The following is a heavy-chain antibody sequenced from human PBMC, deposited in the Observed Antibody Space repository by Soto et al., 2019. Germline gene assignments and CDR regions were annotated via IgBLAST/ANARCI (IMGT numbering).Heavy chain of an antibody. CDR2: MNQDGSEI. D-gene: IGHD2-8*02. CDR3: VRPPFTHWSSAPDS. CDR1: GFTFSNYW. Sequence: GGSLRLSCVASGFTFSNYWMSWVRQAPEKGLEWVANMNQDGSEIYYVDSVRGRFTISRDNARNSLYLQMNSLRVEDTAIYYCVRPPFTHWSSAPDSWGQGALVTVSS. V-gene: IGHV3-7*01. J-gene: IGHJ4*02.